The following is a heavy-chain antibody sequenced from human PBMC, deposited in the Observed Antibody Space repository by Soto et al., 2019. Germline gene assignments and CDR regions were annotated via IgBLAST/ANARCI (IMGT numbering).Heavy chain of an antibody. CDR3: AIVTYYDFWSGYGAFDI. V-gene: IGHV1-18*03. CDR2: ISAYNGNT. J-gene: IGHJ3*02. D-gene: IGHD3-3*01. Sequence: ASVKVSCTASGYTFTSYGISWVRQAPGQGLEWMGWISAYNGNTNYAQKLQGRVTMTTDTSTSTAYMELRSLRSDDMAVYYCAIVTYYDFWSGYGAFDIWGQGTMVTVSS. CDR1: GYTFTSYG.